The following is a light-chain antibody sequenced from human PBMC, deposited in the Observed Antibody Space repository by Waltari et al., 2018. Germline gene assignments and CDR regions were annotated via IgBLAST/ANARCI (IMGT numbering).Light chain of an antibody. CDR1: QSVLYSFNNKNY. J-gene: IGKJ3*01. CDR2: LAS. Sequence: DIVMTQSPDSLAVSLGERANINCKSSQSVLYSFNNKNYSAGYQQKPGQPPKLLMYLASTRESGVPDRCSGSGSGTDFTLTISSLQAEDVAVYYCQQSYTTPFDFGPGTKVDIK. CDR3: QQSYTTPFD. V-gene: IGKV4-1*01.